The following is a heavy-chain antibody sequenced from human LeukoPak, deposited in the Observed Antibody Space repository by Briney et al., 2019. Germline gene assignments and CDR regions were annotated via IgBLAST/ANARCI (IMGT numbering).Heavy chain of an antibody. J-gene: IGHJ3*02. D-gene: IGHD2-15*01. Sequence: PSETLSLTCSGGSISSYYWSWIRQPPGKGLEWIGYIYYSGSTNYNPSLKSRVTISVDTSKNQFSLNLSSVTAADTAVYYCARGVGRYCSGGSCYRGEGIWGQGTMVTVSS. CDR3: ARGVGRYCSGGSCYRGEGI. CDR1: GGSISSYY. CDR2: IYYSGST. V-gene: IGHV4-59*01.